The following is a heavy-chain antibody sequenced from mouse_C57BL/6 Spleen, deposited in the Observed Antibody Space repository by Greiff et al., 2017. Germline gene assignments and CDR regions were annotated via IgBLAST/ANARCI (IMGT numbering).Heavy chain of an antibody. CDR3: ARGGYDYILDY. D-gene: IGHD2-4*01. CDR2: IDPSDSYT. J-gene: IGHJ2*01. Sequence: VQLQQPGAELVMPGASVKLSCKASGYTFTSYWMHWVKQRPGQGLEWIGEIDPSDSYTNYNQKFKGKSTLTVDKSSSTAYMQLSSLTSEDSAVYYCARGGYDYILDYWGQGTTLTVSS. CDR1: GYTFTSYW. V-gene: IGHV1-69*01.